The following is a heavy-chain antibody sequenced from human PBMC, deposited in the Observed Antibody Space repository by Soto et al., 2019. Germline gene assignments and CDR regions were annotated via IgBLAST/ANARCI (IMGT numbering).Heavy chain of an antibody. J-gene: IGHJ6*02. CDR2: IIPIFGTA. V-gene: IGHV1-69*01. D-gene: IGHD6-6*01. Sequence: VQLVQSGAEVKKPGSSVKVSCKASGGTFSSYAISWVRQAPGQGLEWMGGIIPIFGTANYAQKFQGRVTITADESTSTAYMELSSLRSEDTAVYYCASGALEYSSAKPSGMIKGVDVWGQGTTVTVSS. CDR1: GGTFSSYA. CDR3: ASGALEYSSAKPSGMIKGVDV.